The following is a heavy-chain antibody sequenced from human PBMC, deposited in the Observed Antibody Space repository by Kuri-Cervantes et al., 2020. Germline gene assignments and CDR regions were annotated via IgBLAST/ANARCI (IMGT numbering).Heavy chain of an antibody. Sequence: GSLRLSCAVYGGSFSGYYWSWIRQPPGKGLEWIGEINHSGSTNYNPSLKSRVTISVDTSKNQFSLKLSSVTAADTAVYYCAKPTLMEGYYYYGMDVWGQGTTVTVSS. CDR2: INHSGST. J-gene: IGHJ6*02. CDR3: AKPTLMEGYYYYGMDV. D-gene: IGHD2-8*01. CDR1: GGSFSGYY. V-gene: IGHV4-34*01.